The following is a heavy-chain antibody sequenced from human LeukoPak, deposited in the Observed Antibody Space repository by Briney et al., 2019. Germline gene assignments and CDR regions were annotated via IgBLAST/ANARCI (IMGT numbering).Heavy chain of an antibody. Sequence: GGSLRLSCAASGFTFSSYWMSWVRQAPGKGLEWVSTMSASGHSSYYAESVEGRFTISRDNSKSTLYLQMNSLRAEDTTVYYCAKASGQAGYCSSTSCHYTSDYWGQGTLVTVSS. CDR1: GFTFSSYW. CDR2: MSASGHSS. V-gene: IGHV3-23*01. CDR3: AKASGQAGYCSSTSCHYTSDY. D-gene: IGHD2-2*01. J-gene: IGHJ4*02.